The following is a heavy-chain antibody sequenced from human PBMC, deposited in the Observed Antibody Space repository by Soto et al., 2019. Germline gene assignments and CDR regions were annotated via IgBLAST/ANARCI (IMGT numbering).Heavy chain of an antibody. J-gene: IGHJ4*02. D-gene: IGHD5-18*01. Sequence: ASVKVSCKASGYTFTSYAMHWVRQAPGQRLEWMGWINAGNGNTKYSQKFQGRVTITRDTSASTAYMELSSLRSEDTALYYCARATAMVGFDYWGQGTLVPVSS. CDR2: INAGNGNT. CDR3: ARATAMVGFDY. V-gene: IGHV1-3*01. CDR1: GYTFTSYA.